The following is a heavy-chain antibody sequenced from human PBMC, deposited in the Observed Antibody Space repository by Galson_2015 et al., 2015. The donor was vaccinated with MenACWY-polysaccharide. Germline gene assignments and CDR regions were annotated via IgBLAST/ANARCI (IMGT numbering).Heavy chain of an antibody. CDR3: AREGSIIVFLACES. CDR2: IQYAGSNK. J-gene: IGHJ3*02. Sequence: SLRLSCAASGSRFSNTGMHWVRQAPGKGLEWVAVIQYAGSNKVYADSVKGRFTISRDNSKNTVFLEMNTLGVEVPAVYYCAREGSIIVFLACESLGQWTIVTVSS. V-gene: IGHV3-33*01. D-gene: IGHD1-14*01. CDR1: GSRFSNTG.